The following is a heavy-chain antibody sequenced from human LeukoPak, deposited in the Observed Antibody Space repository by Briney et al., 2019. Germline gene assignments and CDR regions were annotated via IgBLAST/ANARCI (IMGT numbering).Heavy chain of an antibody. CDR3: ARRLDS. CDR2: IGPGGDI. Sequence: PGGSLRLSCAASGFSFTAYSMNWVRQAPGRGLEWISYIGPGGDIYYADSVTGRFTVSRDIAKNSLYLQMNGLRVEDTAVYYCARRLDSWGQGTLVTVSS. J-gene: IGHJ4*02. V-gene: IGHV3-48*01. CDR1: GFSFTAYS.